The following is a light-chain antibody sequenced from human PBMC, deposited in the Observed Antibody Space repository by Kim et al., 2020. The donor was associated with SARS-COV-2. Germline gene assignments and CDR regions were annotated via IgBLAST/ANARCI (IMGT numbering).Light chain of an antibody. V-gene: IGLV1-44*01. J-gene: IGLJ2*01. CDR2: SNN. CDR3: ATWDDSLKAWV. Sequence: GQRVTISCSGSSSNSGDNAVNWYQQVPGGAPKLLVDSNNQRPSGVPGRLSASKSGATASLAISGLESVDEAEYYCATWDDSLKAWVFGGGTQLTVL. CDR1: SSNSGDNA.